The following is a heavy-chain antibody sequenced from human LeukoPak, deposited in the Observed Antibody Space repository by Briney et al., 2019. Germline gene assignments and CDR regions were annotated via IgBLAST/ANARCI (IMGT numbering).Heavy chain of an antibody. CDR3: AKDRITMVRGVISNWFDP. J-gene: IGHJ5*02. V-gene: IGHV3-66*01. D-gene: IGHD3-10*01. CDR2: IYSGGST. Sequence: GGSLRLSCAASGFTVSSNYMSWVRQAPGKGLEWVSVIYSGGSTYYADSVKGRFTISRDNSKNTLYLQMNSLRAEDTAVYYCAKDRITMVRGVISNWFDPWGQGTLVTVSS. CDR1: GFTVSSNY.